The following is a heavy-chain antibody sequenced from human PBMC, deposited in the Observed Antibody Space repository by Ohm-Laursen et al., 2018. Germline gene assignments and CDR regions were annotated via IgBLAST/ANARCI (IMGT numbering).Heavy chain of an antibody. J-gene: IGHJ4*02. D-gene: IGHD4-17*01. V-gene: IGHV4-59*01. CDR1: GGSISSYY. CDR2: IFYSGST. CDR3: ARVIRMTTVTRFDY. Sequence: SETLSLTCAVSGGSISSYYWSWIRQPPGTRLEWIGYIFYSGSTKYNPSLKSRVTISVDTSRNQFSLKVSSVTAADTAVYYCARVIRMTTVTRFDYWGQGALVTVSS.